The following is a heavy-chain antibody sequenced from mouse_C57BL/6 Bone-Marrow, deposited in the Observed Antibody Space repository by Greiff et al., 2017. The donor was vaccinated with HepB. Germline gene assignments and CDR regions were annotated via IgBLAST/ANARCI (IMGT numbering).Heavy chain of an antibody. CDR3: ARSPITTVVAWYFDV. CDR1: GYTFTSYW. D-gene: IGHD1-1*01. J-gene: IGHJ1*03. CDR2: IDPSDSYT. V-gene: IGHV1-59*01. Sequence: QVQLQQPGAELVRPGTSVKLSCKASGYTFTSYWMHWVKQRPGQGLEWIGVIDPSDSYTNYNQKFKGKATLTVDTSSSTAYMQLSSLTSEDSAVYYCARSPITTVVAWYFDVWGTGTTVTVSS.